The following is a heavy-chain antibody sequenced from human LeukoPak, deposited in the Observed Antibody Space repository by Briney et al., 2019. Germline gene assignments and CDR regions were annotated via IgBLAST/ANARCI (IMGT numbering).Heavy chain of an antibody. J-gene: IGHJ4*02. Sequence: PGESLKISCKGSGYSFTTYWIAWVRQMPGKGLEWMGIIYPGDSDTRFSPSFQGQVTISADKSISTAYLQWSSLKASDTAMYYCARYGDGYKNRGGIDYWGQGTLVTVSS. V-gene: IGHV5-51*01. D-gene: IGHD5-24*01. CDR2: IYPGDSDT. CDR1: GYSFTTYW. CDR3: ARYGDGYKNRGGIDY.